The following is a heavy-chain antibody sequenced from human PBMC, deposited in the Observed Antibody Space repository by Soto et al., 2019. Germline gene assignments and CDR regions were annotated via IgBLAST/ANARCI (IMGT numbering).Heavy chain of an antibody. J-gene: IGHJ4*02. V-gene: IGHV4-59*08. CDR3: ARAPGDLLYYFDY. D-gene: IGHD7-27*01. CDR2: IYHSGST. Sequence: SETLSLTCTVSGGSISSYYWSWIRQPPGKGLEWIGSIYHSGSTYYNPSLKSRVTISLDTSKNQFSLKLSSVTAADTAVYYCARAPGDLLYYFDYWGPGSLVTVSS. CDR1: GGSISSYY.